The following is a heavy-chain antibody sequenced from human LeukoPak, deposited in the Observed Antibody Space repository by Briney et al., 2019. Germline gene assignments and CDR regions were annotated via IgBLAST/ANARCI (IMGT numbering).Heavy chain of an antibody. CDR2: IYYSGST. CDR3: ASYTAGGGGLDY. J-gene: IGHJ4*02. D-gene: IGHD5-18*01. V-gene: IGHV4-59*12. CDR1: GGSISSYY. Sequence: SETLSLTCTVSGGSISSYYWSWIRQPPGKGLEWIGYIYYSGSTNYNPSLKSRVTISVDTSKNQFSLKLSSVTAADTAVYYCASYTAGGGGLDYWGQGTLVTVSS.